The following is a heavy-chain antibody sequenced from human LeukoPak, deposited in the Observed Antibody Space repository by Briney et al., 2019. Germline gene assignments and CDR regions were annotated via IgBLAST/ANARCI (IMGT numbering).Heavy chain of an antibody. CDR2: MDYSGST. CDR3: ARGHDFWSANYYMDV. CDR1: GGSISSSNYN. D-gene: IGHD3-3*01. J-gene: IGHJ6*03. V-gene: IGHV4-39*07. Sequence: SETLSLSCTVSGGSISSSNYNWGWIRQPPGKGLEWIGSMDYSGSTYHNPSLKSRVTISLDTSKNQFSLKLSSVTAADTAVYYCARGHDFWSANYYMDVWSKGTTVTVSS.